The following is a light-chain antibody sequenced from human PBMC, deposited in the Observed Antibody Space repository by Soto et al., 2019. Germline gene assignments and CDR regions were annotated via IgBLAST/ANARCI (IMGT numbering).Light chain of an antibody. V-gene: IGKV3-11*01. J-gene: IGKJ4*01. CDR2: DAS. CDR3: QQRSNWPLLT. Sequence: EIVLTQSPATLSLSPGERATRSCRASQSVSNYLAWYQQKRGQAPRLLIYDASNRATGITARFSGSGSGTDFTLTISSLEPEDFAVYYCQQRSNWPLLTFGGGTKVEIK. CDR1: QSVSNY.